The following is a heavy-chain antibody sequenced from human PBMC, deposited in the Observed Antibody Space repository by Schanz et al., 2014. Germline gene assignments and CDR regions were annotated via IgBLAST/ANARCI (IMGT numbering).Heavy chain of an antibody. CDR1: GFTFTNYA. CDR2: ISYDGSKK. D-gene: IGHD6-19*01. V-gene: IGHV3-33*08. CDR3: AASSGWHPSTDY. Sequence: VQLLESGGGLVQPGGSLRLSCAASGFTFTNYAMSWVRQAPGKGLEWVGVISYDGSKKSYADSVKGRFTISRDNSKNTLYLQMNSLRVEDTAVYYCAASSGWHPSTDYWGQGTLVTVSS. J-gene: IGHJ4*02.